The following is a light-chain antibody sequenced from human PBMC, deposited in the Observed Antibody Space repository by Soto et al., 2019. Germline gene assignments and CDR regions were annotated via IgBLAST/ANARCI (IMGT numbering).Light chain of an antibody. Sequence: AIQLAQSPSSLSASVGDRVTITCRASQGISSALAWYQQKPGQAPKLLIYDASSLESGVPSRFSGSGSGTDFTITISSLQSEDFATYYCQQFNSYPRTFGPGTKVDIK. CDR2: DAS. J-gene: IGKJ3*01. V-gene: IGKV1-13*02. CDR3: QQFNSYPRT. CDR1: QGISSA.